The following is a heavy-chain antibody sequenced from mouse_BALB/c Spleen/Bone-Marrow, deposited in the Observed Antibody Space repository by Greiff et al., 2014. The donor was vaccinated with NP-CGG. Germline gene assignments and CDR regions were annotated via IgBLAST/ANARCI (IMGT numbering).Heavy chain of an antibody. CDR1: GYAFTNYL. CDR3: AKKEPGEFDY. J-gene: IGHJ2*01. CDR2: INPGSGGT. V-gene: IGHV1-54*01. Sequence: QVQLQQSGAELVRPGTSVKVSCKASGYAFTNYLIEWVKQRPGQGLEWIGVINPGSGGTNYNEKFKGKATLTADKSSSTAYMQLSSLTTDDSAVYFGAKKEPGEFDYWGQGTTLTVSS.